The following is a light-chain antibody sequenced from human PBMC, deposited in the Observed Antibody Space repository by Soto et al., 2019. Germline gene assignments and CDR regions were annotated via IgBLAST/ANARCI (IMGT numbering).Light chain of an antibody. Sequence: DIQMTQSPTSLSASVGDRVTITCQASQGISNFVAWYQQKPGKAPKLLIYAASTLQSGVPSRFSGSGSGTDFTLTINSLHAEDVATYFCQKYSSVPVFGPGTKVEIK. CDR2: AAS. J-gene: IGKJ3*01. V-gene: IGKV1-27*01. CDR1: QGISNF. CDR3: QKYSSVPV.